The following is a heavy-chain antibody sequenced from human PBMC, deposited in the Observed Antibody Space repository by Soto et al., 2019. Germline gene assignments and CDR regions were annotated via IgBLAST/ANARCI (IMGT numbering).Heavy chain of an antibody. CDR3: ARIGANRFGELFHYYSVMDV. CDR2: INHSGST. CDR1: GGSFSVYY. V-gene: IGHV4-34*01. Sequence: SETLSLTCAVYGGSFSVYYWSWIRHPPGKGLEWIGEINHSGSTNYNPSLKSRVTISVDTSKNQLSLKLSSVTAADTAVYYCARIGANRFGELFHYYSVMDVWGQGTTVTVSS. D-gene: IGHD3-10*01. J-gene: IGHJ6*02.